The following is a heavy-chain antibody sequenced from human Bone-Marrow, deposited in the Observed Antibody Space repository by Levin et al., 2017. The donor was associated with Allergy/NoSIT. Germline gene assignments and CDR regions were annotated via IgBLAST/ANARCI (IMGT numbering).Heavy chain of an antibody. D-gene: IGHD3-3*01. V-gene: IGHV3-23*01. CDR2: MSGSGRKT. CDR3: ARGYDFWSGYYGFDYMDV. Sequence: PGGSLRLSCAASGFTFRNFAMTWVRQAPGKGLEWVSGMSGSGRKTDYAESVKGRFTISRDNSKNMLHLEMSSLRVEDTAVYYCARGYDFWSGYYGFDYMDVWGKGTAVTVSS. J-gene: IGHJ6*03. CDR1: GFTFRNFA.